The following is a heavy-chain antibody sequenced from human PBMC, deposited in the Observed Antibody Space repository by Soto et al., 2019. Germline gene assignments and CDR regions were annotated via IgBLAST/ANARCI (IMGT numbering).Heavy chain of an antibody. J-gene: IGHJ5*02. V-gene: IGHV4-61*01. CDR1: GGSVSSGSYY. CDR2: IYYSGSA. D-gene: IGHD1-1*01. Sequence: QVQLQESGPGLVKPSETLSLTCTVSGGSVSSGSYYWSWIRQPPGKGLEWIGYIYYSGSANYNPSLRSRLTMSVDTSKIQFALKLSSVTGADTAVYYCARNGGNENWFDPWGQGTLVTVSS. CDR3: ARNGGNENWFDP.